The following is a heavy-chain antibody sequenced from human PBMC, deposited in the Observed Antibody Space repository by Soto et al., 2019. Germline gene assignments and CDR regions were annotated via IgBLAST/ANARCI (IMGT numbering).Heavy chain of an antibody. D-gene: IGHD3-16*02. CDR3: ATLYDYIWGSYRRPPYDFDY. J-gene: IGHJ4*02. CDR1: GFTFGTYA. V-gene: IGHV3-23*01. Sequence: EVQLLESGGTLVQPGGSLRLSCAASGFTFGTYAMTWVRQAPGKGLEWVSAISGTGYTYYADSVRGRFTVSRDNSENTLYLQMNNRRAEDTAVYYCATLYDYIWGSYRRPPYDFDYWGQGTLVTVSS. CDR2: ISGTGYT.